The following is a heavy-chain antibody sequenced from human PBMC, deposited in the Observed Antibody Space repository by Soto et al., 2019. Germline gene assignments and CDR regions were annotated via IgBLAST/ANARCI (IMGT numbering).Heavy chain of an antibody. J-gene: IGHJ5*02. CDR2: IYYSGST. D-gene: IGHD6-19*01. V-gene: IGHV4-39*01. CDR3: ARTRAVWFDP. Sequence: PSETLSVTCTVSGGSISSSSYYWGWIRQPPGKGLEWIGSIYYSGSTYYNPSLKSRVTISVDTSKNQFSLKLSSVTAADTAVYYCARTRAVWFDPWGQGTLVT. CDR1: GGSISSSSYY.